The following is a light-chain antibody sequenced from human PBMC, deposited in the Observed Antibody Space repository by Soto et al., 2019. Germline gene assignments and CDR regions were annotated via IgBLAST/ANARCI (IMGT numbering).Light chain of an antibody. CDR3: GSITRSSTSV. V-gene: IGLV2-14*01. CDR2: DVT. Sequence: QSVLSQPASVSGSPGQSITISCTGTSSDVGGFEYVSWYQHQPGKAPKLIIYDVTKRPSGVSNRFSGSKSGNTASLTISGIQAEDEGDYYCGSITRSSTSVFGTGTKLTLL. J-gene: IGLJ1*01. CDR1: SSDVGGFEY.